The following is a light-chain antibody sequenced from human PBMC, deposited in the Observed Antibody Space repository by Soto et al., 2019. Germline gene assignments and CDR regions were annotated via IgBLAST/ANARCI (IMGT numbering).Light chain of an antibody. J-gene: IGKJ3*01. CDR2: LGS. V-gene: IGKV2-28*01. Sequence: DSVMTQSPLYLPVTPGEPASISCRSSQSLLHSDGYNYLDWYLQKPGQSPQLLIYLGSNRASGVPDRFSGSGSGTDFTLKISRVEAEDVGVYYCMQALQTPLFTFGPGTKVDLK. CDR3: MQALQTPLFT. CDR1: QSLLHSDGYNY.